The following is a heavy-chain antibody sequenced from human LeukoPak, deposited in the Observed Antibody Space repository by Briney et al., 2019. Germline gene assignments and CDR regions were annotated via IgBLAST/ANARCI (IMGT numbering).Heavy chain of an antibody. V-gene: IGHV4-59*01. CDR1: GGSISSYY. CDR3: AGSRARAPYYFDY. J-gene: IGHJ4*02. D-gene: IGHD2-15*01. Sequence: SETLSLTCTVSGGSISSYYWSWIRQPPGKGLEWIGYIYYSGGTNYNPSLKSRVTISVDTSKNQFSLKLSSVTAADTAVYYCAGSRARAPYYFDYWGQGTLVTVSS. CDR2: IYYSGGT.